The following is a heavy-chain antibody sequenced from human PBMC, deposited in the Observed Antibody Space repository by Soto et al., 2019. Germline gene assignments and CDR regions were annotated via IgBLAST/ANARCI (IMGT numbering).Heavy chain of an antibody. J-gene: IGHJ4*02. V-gene: IGHV4-59*01. CDR3: ARGPTPYGDYSFDY. D-gene: IGHD4-17*01. CDR2: IYYSGNT. CDR1: GGSISSYN. Sequence: QVQLQESGPGLVKPSETLSLTGTVSGGSISSYNWSWIRQPPGKGLEWIGYIYYSGNTNYNPSLKSRVTISVDTSKNQCSLKLSSVTAADTAVYYCARGPTPYGDYSFDYWGQGTLVTVSS.